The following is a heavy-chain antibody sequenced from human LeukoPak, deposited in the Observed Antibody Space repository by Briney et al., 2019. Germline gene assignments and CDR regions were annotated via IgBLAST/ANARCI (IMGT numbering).Heavy chain of an antibody. CDR1: GASISYYY. CDR3: ARLNGYSYGLDY. CDR2: IYYSGSI. V-gene: IGHV4-59*08. Sequence: PSETLSLTCTVSGASISYYYWSWIRQPPGKGLEWIGYIYYSGSINYNPSLKSRVTISVDTSKNQFSLKVSSVTAADTAVYYCARLNGYSYGLDYWGQGTLVTVSS. J-gene: IGHJ4*02. D-gene: IGHD5-18*01.